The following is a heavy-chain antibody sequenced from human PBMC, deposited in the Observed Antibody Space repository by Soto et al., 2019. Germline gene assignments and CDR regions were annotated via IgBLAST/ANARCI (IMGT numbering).Heavy chain of an antibody. CDR1: GFTFSSYD. J-gene: IGHJ4*02. CDR2: IGTAGDT. V-gene: IGHV3-13*01. CDR3: ARGPRDLGYDY. D-gene: IGHD3-16*01. Sequence: GGSLRLSCAASGFTFSSYDMHWVRQATGKGLEWVSAIGTAGDTYYPGSVKGRFTISRENAKNSLYLQMNSLRAGDTAVYYCARGPRDLGYDYWGQGTLVTVSS.